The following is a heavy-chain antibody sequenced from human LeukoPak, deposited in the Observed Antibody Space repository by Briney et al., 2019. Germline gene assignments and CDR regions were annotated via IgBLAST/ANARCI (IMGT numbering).Heavy chain of an antibody. Sequence: SETLSLTCTVSGGSISSYYWSWIRQPPGKGLEWIGYIYYSGSTNYNPSLKSRVTISVDTSKNPFSLKLSSVTAADTAVYYCARLRALYSSGIETNWFDPWGQGTLVTVSS. CDR1: GGSISSYY. J-gene: IGHJ5*02. D-gene: IGHD6-19*01. V-gene: IGHV4-59*08. CDR2: IYYSGST. CDR3: ARLRALYSSGIETNWFDP.